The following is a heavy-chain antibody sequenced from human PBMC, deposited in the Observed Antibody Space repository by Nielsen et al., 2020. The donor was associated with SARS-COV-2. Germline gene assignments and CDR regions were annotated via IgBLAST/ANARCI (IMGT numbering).Heavy chain of an antibody. J-gene: IGHJ6*03. D-gene: IGHD1-26*01. CDR1: GGSISSGGYY. V-gene: IGHV4-31*03. CDR3: AREPHQGVGAYYYYYYMDV. CDR2: IYYSGST. Sequence: SETLSLTCTVSGGSISSGGYYWSWIRQHPGKGLEWIGYIYYSGSTYYNPSLKSRVTISVDTSKNQFSLKLSSVTAADTAVYYCAREPHQGVGAYYYYYYMDVWGKGTTVTVSS.